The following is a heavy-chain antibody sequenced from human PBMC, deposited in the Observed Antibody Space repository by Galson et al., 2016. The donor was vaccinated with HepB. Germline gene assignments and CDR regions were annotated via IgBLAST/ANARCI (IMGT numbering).Heavy chain of an antibody. Sequence: SLRLSCAASGFTFSRCDMHWVRQATGKGLEWVSAIGTAGDTHYPGSVRGRFTISRENSKSSLYLQMNSLTAGDTAVYYCARGKFDCSGGTCHYYGMDVWGKGTTVTVSS. CDR2: IGTAGDT. J-gene: IGHJ6*04. CDR1: GFTFSRCD. D-gene: IGHD2-15*01. CDR3: ARGKFDCSGGTCHYYGMDV. V-gene: IGHV3-13*01.